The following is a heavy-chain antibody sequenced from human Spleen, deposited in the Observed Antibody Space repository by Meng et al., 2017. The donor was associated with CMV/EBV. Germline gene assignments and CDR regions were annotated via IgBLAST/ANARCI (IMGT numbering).Heavy chain of an antibody. J-gene: IGHJ4*02. CDR2: INWSSDNI. Sequence: GGSLRLSCAASGFTFDNYAMHWVRQAPGKGLEWVSGINWSSDNIAYADSVKGRFTVSRDNARNSLFLQMNSLRPEDTALYYCAKAGHCSTASSKGGFWSGCLVDSWGQGTLVTVSS. CDR3: AKAGHCSTASSKGGFWSGCLVDS. V-gene: IGHV3-9*01. D-gene: IGHD3-3*01. CDR1: GFTFDNYA.